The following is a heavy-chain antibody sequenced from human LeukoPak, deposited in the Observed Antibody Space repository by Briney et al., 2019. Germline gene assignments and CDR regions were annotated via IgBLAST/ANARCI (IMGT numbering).Heavy chain of an antibody. CDR2: ISGSGGST. V-gene: IGHV3-23*01. CDR1: GFTFSSYA. J-gene: IGHJ4*02. CDR3: ARDLAVAETGDWVFDY. D-gene: IGHD6-19*01. Sequence: PGGSLRLSCAASGFTFSSYAMSWVRQAPGKGLEWVSAISGSGGSTYYADSVKGRFTISRDNSKNTLYLQMNSLRAEDTAVYYCARDLAVAETGDWVFDYWGQGTLVTVSS.